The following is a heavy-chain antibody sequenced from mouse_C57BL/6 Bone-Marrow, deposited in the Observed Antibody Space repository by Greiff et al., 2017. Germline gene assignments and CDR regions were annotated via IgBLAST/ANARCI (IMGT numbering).Heavy chain of an antibody. J-gene: IGHJ3*01. CDR2: ISSGGDYI. D-gene: IGHD5-1-1*01. Sequence: DVTLVESGEGLVKPGGSLKLSCAASGFTFSSYAMSWVRQTPEKRLEWVAYISSGGDYIYYADTVKGRFTISRDNARNTLYLQMSSLKSEDTAMYYCTRLPNTSWFAYWGQATLVTVSA. V-gene: IGHV5-9-1*02. CDR3: TRLPNTSWFAY. CDR1: GFTFSSYA.